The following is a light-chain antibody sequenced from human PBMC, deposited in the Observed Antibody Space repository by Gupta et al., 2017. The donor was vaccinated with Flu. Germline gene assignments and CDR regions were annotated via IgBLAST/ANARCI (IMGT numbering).Light chain of an antibody. V-gene: IGKV3-15*01. Sequence: ELVITHSPATLSVSPGERATLSCRASQSVSSNLAWYQQKPGQAPRLLIYGASTRATGIPARFSGSGSGTEFTLTISSLQSEDFAVYYCQQYNNWPPLTFGGGTKVEIK. J-gene: IGKJ4*01. CDR3: QQYNNWPPLT. CDR1: QSVSSN. CDR2: GAS.